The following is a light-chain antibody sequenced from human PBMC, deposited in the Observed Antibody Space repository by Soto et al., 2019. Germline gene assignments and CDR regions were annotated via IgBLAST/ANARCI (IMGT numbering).Light chain of an antibody. CDR1: QSITNC. J-gene: IGKJ2*01. CDR2: DAS. V-gene: IGKV1-5*03. Sequence: DIQMTQSPSTLSASVGDRVTITCRASQSITNCLAWYQQKPGKAPKLLIFDASSLRSGVPSRFSGSGSGTEFTLTISSLQPEDFATYYCQQHNPYSPYTFGQG. CDR3: QQHNPYSPYT.